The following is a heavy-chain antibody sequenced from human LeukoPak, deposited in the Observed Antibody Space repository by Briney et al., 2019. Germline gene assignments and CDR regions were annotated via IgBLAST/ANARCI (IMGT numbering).Heavy chain of an antibody. V-gene: IGHV1-46*01. Sequence: ASVKVSSKACGYTFTKYFMHWVRQAPGQGLEWMGIINPRGGSTGYAQKFQGRITMTTDMSTRTVYMELSSLESEDTAVYYCARRDCVGDCYSNWFDPWGQGTLVTVSS. D-gene: IGHD2-21*02. CDR2: INPRGGST. CDR3: ARRDCVGDCYSNWFDP. CDR1: GYTFTKYF. J-gene: IGHJ5*02.